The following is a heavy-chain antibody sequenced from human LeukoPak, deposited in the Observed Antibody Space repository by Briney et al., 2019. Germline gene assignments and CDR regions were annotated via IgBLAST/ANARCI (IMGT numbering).Heavy chain of an antibody. Sequence: PSETLSLTCAVYGGSFSGYYWSWIRQPPGKGLEWIGEINHSGSTNYNPSLKSRVTISVDTSKNQFSLKLSSVTAADTAVYYCARRRASGSFFDYWGQGTLVTVSS. CDR2: INHSGST. J-gene: IGHJ4*02. D-gene: IGHD3-10*01. V-gene: IGHV4-34*01. CDR1: GGSFSGYY. CDR3: ARRRASGSFFDY.